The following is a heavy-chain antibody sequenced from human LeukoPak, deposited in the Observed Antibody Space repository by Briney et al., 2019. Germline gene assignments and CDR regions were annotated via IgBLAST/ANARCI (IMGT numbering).Heavy chain of an antibody. Sequence: GGSLRLSCATSGFTFSSYEMSWVRQAPGKGLEWVSYISSSGSSIYYADSVKGRFTISRDNTKNSLYLQMNSLRAGDTAIYYCAGVGRSSRPGYWGQGTLVTVSS. CDR2: ISSSGSSI. J-gene: IGHJ4*02. D-gene: IGHD6-6*01. V-gene: IGHV3-48*03. CDR1: GFTFSSYE. CDR3: AGVGRSSRPGY.